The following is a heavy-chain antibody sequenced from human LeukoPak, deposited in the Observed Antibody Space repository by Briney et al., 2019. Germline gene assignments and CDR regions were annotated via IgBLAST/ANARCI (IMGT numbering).Heavy chain of an antibody. CDR2: VYFSGST. J-gene: IGHJ4*02. CDR3: ARGDYSDSTGYFAY. CDR1: GGSISSSSYY. D-gene: IGHD3-22*01. V-gene: IGHV4-39*01. Sequence: PSETLSLTCTVSGGSISSSSYYWGWIRQTPGKGLEWIGSVYFSGSTYYNPSLKSRVTISLDTSKNQFSLNLGSVTAADTAVYYCARGDYSDSTGYFAYWGQGTLVTVSS.